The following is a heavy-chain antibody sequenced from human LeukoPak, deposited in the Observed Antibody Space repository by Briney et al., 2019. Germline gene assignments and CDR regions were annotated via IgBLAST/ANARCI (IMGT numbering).Heavy chain of an antibody. CDR3: ARDRHSSGWYSDDY. V-gene: IGHV3-48*03. D-gene: IGHD6-19*01. J-gene: IGHJ4*02. CDR1: GFNFSSYE. CDR2: ISSSGSTI. Sequence: PGGSLRLSCAASGFNFSSYEMNWVRQAPGKGLEWVSYISSSGSTIYYADSVKGRFTISRDNAKNSLYLQMNSLRAEDTAVYYCARDRHSSGWYSDDYWGQGTLVTVSS.